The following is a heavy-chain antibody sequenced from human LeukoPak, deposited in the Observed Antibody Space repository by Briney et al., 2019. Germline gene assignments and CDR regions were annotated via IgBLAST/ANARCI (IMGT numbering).Heavy chain of an antibody. CDR1: GFTFSSYE. CDR3: ARDLKLGNFNYGMDV. D-gene: IGHD1-7*01. Sequence: GGSLRLSCAASGFTFSSYEMNWVRQAPGKGLEWVSYISTSGSTLYYADSVKGRFSVSRDNAKNSLYLHMNSLRAEDTAVYYCARDLKLGNFNYGMDVWGQGTTVTVSS. J-gene: IGHJ6*02. V-gene: IGHV3-48*03. CDR2: ISTSGSTL.